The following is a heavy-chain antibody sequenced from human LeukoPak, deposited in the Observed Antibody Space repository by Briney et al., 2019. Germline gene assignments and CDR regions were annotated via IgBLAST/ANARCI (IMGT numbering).Heavy chain of an antibody. CDR2: ISGSAHKI. CDR3: AGRRTGYSSGCGH. V-gene: IGHV3-23*01. J-gene: IGHJ4*02. D-gene: IGHD5-18*01. CDR1: GFTFSSYA. Sequence: PGGSLRLSCAASGFTFSSYAMSWVRQAPEKGLDWVSVISGSAHKIRYADSVKGRFTISRDNSENIVYLQMNNLRVEDTAVYYCAGRRTGYSSGCGHWGQGTLVTVSS.